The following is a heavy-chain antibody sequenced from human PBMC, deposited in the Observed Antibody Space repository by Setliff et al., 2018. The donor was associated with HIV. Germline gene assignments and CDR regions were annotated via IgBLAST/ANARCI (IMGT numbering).Heavy chain of an antibody. Sequence: SETLSLTCTVSGGSIGSGSHYWSWIRQPAGKGLEWIGHIYTTGSTNYNPSLKSRVTISADTSNNQFSLRLTSMTAADTAVYYCARTFGSSWLGYYFDYWGQGTLVTVSS. D-gene: IGHD6-13*01. CDR3: ARTFGSSWLGYYFDY. CDR1: GGSIGSGSHY. V-gene: IGHV4-61*09. J-gene: IGHJ4*02. CDR2: IYTTGST.